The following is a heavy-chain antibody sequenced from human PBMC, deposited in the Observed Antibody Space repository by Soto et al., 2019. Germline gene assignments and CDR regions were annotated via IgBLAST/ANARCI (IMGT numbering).Heavy chain of an antibody. CDR3: ANRWVNDYSPIPSDYYYYYGMDV. Sequence: GGSLRPSCAASGFTFSSYGMHWVRQAPGKGLEWVAVISYDGSNKYYADSVKGRFTISRDNSKNTLYLQMNSLRAEDTAVYYCANRWVNDYSPIPSDYYYYYGMDVWGQGTTVTVSS. CDR2: ISYDGSNK. CDR1: GFTFSSYG. D-gene: IGHD4-4*01. J-gene: IGHJ6*02. V-gene: IGHV3-30*18.